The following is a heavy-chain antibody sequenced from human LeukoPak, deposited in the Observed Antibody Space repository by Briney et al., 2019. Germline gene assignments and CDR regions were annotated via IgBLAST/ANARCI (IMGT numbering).Heavy chain of an antibody. CDR3: ASYGSGRDY. D-gene: IGHD3-10*01. V-gene: IGHV4-39*01. Sequence: SETLSLTCTVSGGSFSSSTYYWGWIRQPPGKGLEWIGSIYYSGGTYYNPSLKSRVTISVDTSKNQFSLKLSSVTAADTAVYYCASYGSGRDYWGQGTLVTVSS. CDR2: IYYSGGT. CDR1: GGSFSSSTYY. J-gene: IGHJ4*01.